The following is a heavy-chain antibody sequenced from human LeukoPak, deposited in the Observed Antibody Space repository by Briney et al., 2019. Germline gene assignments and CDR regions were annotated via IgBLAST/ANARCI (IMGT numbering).Heavy chain of an antibody. CDR2: IYSGGST. CDR1: GFTVSSNY. CDR3: ARVEKLLRYYYYYMDV. D-gene: IGHD1-26*01. V-gene: IGHV3-53*01. J-gene: IGHJ6*03. Sequence: PGGSLRLSCAASGFTVSSNYMSWVRQAPGKGLEWVSVIYSGGSTYYADSVKGRFTISRDNSKNTLYLQMNSLRAEDTAVYYCARVEKLLRYYYYYMDVWGKGTTVTVSS.